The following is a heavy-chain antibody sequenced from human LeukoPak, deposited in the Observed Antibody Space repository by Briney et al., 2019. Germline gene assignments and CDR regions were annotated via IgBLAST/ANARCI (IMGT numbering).Heavy chain of an antibody. D-gene: IGHD3-22*01. V-gene: IGHV4-39*07. CDR1: GGSISSSSYY. Sequence: PSETLSLTCTVSGGSISSSSYYWGWIRQPPGKGLEWIGSIYYSGSTYYNPSLKSRVTISVDTSKNQFSLELSSVTAADTAVYYCAKDHFYDSSGYYWEVNAFDIWGQGTTVTVSS. CDR3: AKDHFYDSSGYYWEVNAFDI. J-gene: IGHJ3*02. CDR2: IYYSGST.